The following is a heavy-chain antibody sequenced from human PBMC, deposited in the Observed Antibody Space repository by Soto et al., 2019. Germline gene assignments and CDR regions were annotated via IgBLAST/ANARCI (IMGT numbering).Heavy chain of an antibody. CDR3: AREPNSTSFGVVTLGYYGMDV. CDR2: ISYDGSNK. D-gene: IGHD3-3*01. V-gene: IGHV3-30-3*01. Sequence: QVQLVESGGGVVQPGRSLRLSCAASGFTFSSYAMHWVRQAPGKGLEWVAVISYDGSNKYYADSVKGRFTISGDNSKNRLYLQMNSLRAEDRAVYYCAREPNSTSFGVVTLGYYGMDVWGQGTTVTVSS. J-gene: IGHJ6*02. CDR1: GFTFSSYA.